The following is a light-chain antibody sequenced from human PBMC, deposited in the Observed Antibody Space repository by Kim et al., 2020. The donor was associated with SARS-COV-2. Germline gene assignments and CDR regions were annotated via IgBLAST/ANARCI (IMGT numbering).Light chain of an antibody. J-gene: IGLJ3*02. Sequence: ELTQPPSASGTPGQRVTISCSGSSSNIESNTVNWYQQLPGAAPKLLIYNNDQRPSGVPDRFSGSKSATSASLAISGLHSEDEADYFCATWDDGLDGPVFGGGTQLTVL. CDR2: NND. CDR1: SSNIESNT. V-gene: IGLV1-44*01. CDR3: ATWDDGLDGPV.